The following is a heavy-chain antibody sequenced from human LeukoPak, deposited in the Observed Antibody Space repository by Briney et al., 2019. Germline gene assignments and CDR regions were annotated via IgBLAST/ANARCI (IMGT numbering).Heavy chain of an antibody. J-gene: IGHJ1*01. CDR1: GYTFTSYA. CDR3: ARAHNYYDSSGYLAPSVAEYFQH. V-gene: IGHV1-3*01. CDR2: INAGNGNT. D-gene: IGHD3-22*01. Sequence: ASVKVSRKASGYTFTSYAMHWVRQAPGQRLEWMGWINAGNGNTKYSQKFQGRVTITRDTSASTVYMELSSLRSEDTAVYYCARAHNYYDSSGYLAPSVAEYFQHWGQGTLVTVSS.